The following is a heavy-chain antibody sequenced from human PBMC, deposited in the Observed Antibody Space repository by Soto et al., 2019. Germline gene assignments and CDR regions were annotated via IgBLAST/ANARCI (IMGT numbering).Heavy chain of an antibody. Sequence: EVQLLESGGGLVQPGGSLRLSCAASGFTFSSYAMSWVRQAAGKGMEWVSAISGSGGSTYYADSVKGLFTISRDNSKNTPYLQTNSLRAEDTAVYYCAIRPEMATIDYFDYWGQGTLVTVSS. CDR3: AIRPEMATIDYFDY. CDR1: GFTFSSYA. D-gene: IGHD4-17*01. V-gene: IGHV3-23*01. CDR2: ISGSGGST. J-gene: IGHJ4*02.